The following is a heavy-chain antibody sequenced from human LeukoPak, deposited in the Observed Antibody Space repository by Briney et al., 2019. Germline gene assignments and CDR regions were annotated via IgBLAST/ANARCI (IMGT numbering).Heavy chain of an antibody. V-gene: IGHV4-31*03. D-gene: IGHD1-26*01. CDR1: GGSISSGGYY. Sequence: SETLSLTCTVSGGSISSGGYYWSWIRQHPGKGLEWIGYIYYSGSTYYNPSLKSRVTISVDTSKNQFSLKLSSVTAADTAVYYCARGIGEYSGSFPYYFDYWGQGTLVTVSS. CDR3: ARGIGEYSGSFPYYFDY. J-gene: IGHJ4*02. CDR2: IYYSGST.